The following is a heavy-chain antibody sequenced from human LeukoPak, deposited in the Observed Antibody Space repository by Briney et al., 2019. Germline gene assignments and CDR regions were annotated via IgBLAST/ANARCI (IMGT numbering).Heavy chain of an antibody. CDR1: GGSFSGYY. V-gene: IGHV4-34*01. D-gene: IGHD3-3*01. CDR3: ARGFWYYAFDI. CDR2: INHSGST. Sequence: SETLSLTCAVYGGSFSGYYWSWIRQPPGKGLEWIGEINHSGSTNYNPSLKSRVTISVDTSKNQFSLKLSSVTAADTAVYYCARGFWYYAFDIWGQGTMVTVSS. J-gene: IGHJ3*02.